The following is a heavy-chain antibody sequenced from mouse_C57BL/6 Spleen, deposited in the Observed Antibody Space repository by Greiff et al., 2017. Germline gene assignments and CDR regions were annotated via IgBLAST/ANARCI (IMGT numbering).Heavy chain of an antibody. V-gene: IGHV2-9-1*01. CDR3: ARSTVVATDWYFDV. Sequence: VHLVESGPGLVAPSQSLSITCTVSGFSLTSYAISWVRQPPGKGLEWLGVIWTGGGTNYNSALKSRLSISKDNSKSQVFLKMNSLQTDDTARYYCARSTVVATDWYFDVWGTGTTVTVSS. D-gene: IGHD1-1*01. CDR1: GFSLTSYA. J-gene: IGHJ1*03. CDR2: IWTGGGT.